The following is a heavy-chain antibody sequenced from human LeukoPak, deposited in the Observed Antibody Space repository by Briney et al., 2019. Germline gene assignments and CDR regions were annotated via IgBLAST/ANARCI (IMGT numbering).Heavy chain of an antibody. D-gene: IGHD5-12*01. V-gene: IGHV3-7*01. Sequence: GGSLRFSCAASGFTFSSYWMSWVRQAPGKGLEWVANIKQDGSEKYYVDSVKGRFTISRDNAKNSLYLQMNSLRAEDTAVYYCARDGYPGWVDYWGQGTLITVSS. CDR2: IKQDGSEK. CDR3: ARDGYPGWVDY. J-gene: IGHJ4*02. CDR1: GFTFSSYW.